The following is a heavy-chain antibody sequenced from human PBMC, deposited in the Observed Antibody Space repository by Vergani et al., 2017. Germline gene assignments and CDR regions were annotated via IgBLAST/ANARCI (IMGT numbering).Heavy chain of an antibody. Sequence: EVQLLESGGGLVQPGGSRRLSCAGAGFTFDTYTMAYVRQAPGKGLEWVATISSGGGDIFYADSVKGRFTIPRDNSKNTLFLQMNSLKDETTAVYYCTTXWGLYYLHGEYFQYWGRGTLVSVSS. CDR2: ISSGGGDI. D-gene: IGHD3-10*01. J-gene: IGHJ1*01. V-gene: IGHV3-23*01. CDR3: TTXWGLYYLHGEYFQY. CDR1: GFTFDTYT.